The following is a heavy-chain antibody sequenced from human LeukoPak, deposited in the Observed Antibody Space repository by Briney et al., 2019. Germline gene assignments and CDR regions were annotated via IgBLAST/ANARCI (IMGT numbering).Heavy chain of an antibody. D-gene: IGHD5-24*01. CDR3: AKVQRWLADIDY. CDR2: ITNSGDGT. V-gene: IGHV3-23*01. Sequence: GGSLRLSCAASGFTFSGYAMNWVRQAPGKGLEWVSAITNSGDGTYYADSVKGRFTISRDNSKNTLYLQMNSLTADDTAVYYCAKVQRWLADIDYWGRGTLVTVSS. J-gene: IGHJ4*02. CDR1: GFTFSGYA.